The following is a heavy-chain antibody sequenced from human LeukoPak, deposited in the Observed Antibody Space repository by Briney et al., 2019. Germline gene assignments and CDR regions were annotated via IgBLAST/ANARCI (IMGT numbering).Heavy chain of an antibody. D-gene: IGHD6-6*01. CDR3: AKGGSSYSSSSGWFDP. CDR2: ISGSGGTT. J-gene: IGHJ5*02. Sequence: GGSLRLSCAASGFTFSNFAMSWVRQAPGKGLEWVSDISGSGGTTYFADSVKGRFTISRDNSKNTLYLQMNNLRAEDTALYYCAKGGSSYSSSSGWFDPWGQGTLVTVSS. V-gene: IGHV3-23*01. CDR1: GFTFSNFA.